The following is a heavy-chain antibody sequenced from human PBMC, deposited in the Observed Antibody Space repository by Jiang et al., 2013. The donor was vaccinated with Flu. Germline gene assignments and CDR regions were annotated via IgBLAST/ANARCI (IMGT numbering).Heavy chain of an antibody. D-gene: IGHD6-13*01. V-gene: IGHV1-2*04. CDR2: INPNSGGT. J-gene: IGHJ4*02. CDR1: GYTFTGYY. Sequence: GAEVKKPGASVKVSCKASGYTFTGYYMHWVRQAPGQGLEWMGWINPNSGGTNYAQKFQGWVTMTRDTSISTAYMELSRLRSDDTAVYYCVRDLIAAAGFFDYWGQGTLVTVSS. CDR3: VRDLIAAAGFFDY.